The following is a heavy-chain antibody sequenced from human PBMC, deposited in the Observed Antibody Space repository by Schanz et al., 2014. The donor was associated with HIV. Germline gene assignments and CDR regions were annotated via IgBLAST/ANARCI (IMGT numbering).Heavy chain of an antibody. J-gene: IGHJ4*02. V-gene: IGHV3-33*03. Sequence: VQLVESGGGLVQPGRSLRLSCATSGFFLDDYAMHWVRQAPGKGLEWVAIIWYDGSNRYYADSVKGRFTISRDNSKNTVYLHMSSLRVEDTAVYYCAQEEVPNDCWGQGTLVTVSS. CDR1: GFFLDDYA. CDR2: IWYDGSNR. CDR3: AQEEVPNDC.